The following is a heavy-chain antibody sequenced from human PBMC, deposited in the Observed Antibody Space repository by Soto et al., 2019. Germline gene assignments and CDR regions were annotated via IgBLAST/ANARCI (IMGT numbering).Heavy chain of an antibody. J-gene: IGHJ6*02. CDR2: IWYDGSNK. CDR1: GFTFSSYG. D-gene: IGHD3-3*01. Sequence: PGGSLRLSCAASGFTFSSYGMHWVRQAPGKGLEWVAVIWYDGSNKYYADSVKGRFTISRDNSKNTLYLQMNSLRAEDTAVYYCARDGRTYYDFWSGPPPRMDVWGQGTTVTVSS. CDR3: ARDGRTYYDFWSGPPPRMDV. V-gene: IGHV3-33*01.